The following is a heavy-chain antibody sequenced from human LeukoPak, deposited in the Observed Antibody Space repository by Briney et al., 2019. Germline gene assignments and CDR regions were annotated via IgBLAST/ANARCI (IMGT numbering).Heavy chain of an antibody. D-gene: IGHD1-14*01. CDR2: IWYDGSNK. CDR3: AREPGAMDV. V-gene: IGHV3-33*01. Sequence: GGSLRLSCAASGFTFSSYGMHWVRQAPGKGLEWVAVIWYDGSNKYYADSVKGRFTISRDNAKNSLYLQMNSLRAEDTAVYYCAREPGAMDVWGQGTTVTVSS. CDR1: GFTFSSYG. J-gene: IGHJ6*02.